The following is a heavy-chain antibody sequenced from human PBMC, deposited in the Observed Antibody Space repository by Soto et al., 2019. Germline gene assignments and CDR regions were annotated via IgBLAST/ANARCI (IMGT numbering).Heavy chain of an antibody. CDR3: AKDKQWLVVNWFDT. J-gene: IGHJ5*02. V-gene: IGHV3-23*01. CDR2: ISGSGGST. Sequence: GWSLILSCAASGFTFSSYAMSWVRQAPGKGLEWVSAISGSGGSTYYADSVKGRFTISRDNSKNTLYLQMNSLRAEDTAVYYCAKDKQWLVVNWFDTCGQGTLVTV. D-gene: IGHD6-19*01. CDR1: GFTFSSYA.